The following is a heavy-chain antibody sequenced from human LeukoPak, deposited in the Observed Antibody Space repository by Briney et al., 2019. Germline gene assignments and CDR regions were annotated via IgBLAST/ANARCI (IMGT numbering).Heavy chain of an antibody. J-gene: IGHJ4*02. D-gene: IGHD6-19*01. CDR3: AKDSSGVLEGVFVY. CDR2: IKGDGSST. CDR1: GFTFSSYW. V-gene: IGHV3-74*01. Sequence: GGSLRLSCAASGFTFSSYWMHWVRHTPGKGLVWVSRIKGDGSSTSYADSVKGRFTISRDNAKNTLYLQMNSLRAEDTAVYYCAKDSSGVLEGVFVYWGQGTLVTVSS.